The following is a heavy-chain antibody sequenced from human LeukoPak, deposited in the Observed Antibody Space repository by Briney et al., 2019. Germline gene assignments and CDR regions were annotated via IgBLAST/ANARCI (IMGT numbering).Heavy chain of an antibody. J-gene: IGHJ4*02. V-gene: IGHV3-66*01. CDR2: IYTSGDT. CDR3: VRVRYSGSWFPVPNFDC. D-gene: IGHD1-26*01. CDR1: GVTVSGNY. Sequence: PGGSLRLSCAASGVTVSGNYMSWVRQAPGKGLEWVSVIYTSGDTYYADSVKGRFTISRDSSKNTLYLQMNTLRTEDTAVYYCVRVRYSGSWFPVPNFDCWGQGTLVTVCS.